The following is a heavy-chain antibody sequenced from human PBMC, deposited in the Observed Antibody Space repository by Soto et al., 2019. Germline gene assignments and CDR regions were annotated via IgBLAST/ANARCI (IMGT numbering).Heavy chain of an antibody. CDR1: GFTFSSYA. J-gene: IGHJ4*02. D-gene: IGHD2-8*01. V-gene: IGHV3-30-3*01. Sequence: QVQLVESGGGVVQPGRSLRLSCAASGFTFSSYAMHWVRQAPGKGLEWVAVISYDGSNKYYADSVKGRFTISRDNSKNTLYLQMNSLRAEDTAVYYCAREGVVMVAFDDWGQGTLVTVSS. CDR2: ISYDGSNK. CDR3: AREGVVMVAFDD.